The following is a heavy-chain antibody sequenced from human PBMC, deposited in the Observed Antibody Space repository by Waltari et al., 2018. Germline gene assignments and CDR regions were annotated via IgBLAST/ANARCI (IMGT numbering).Heavy chain of an antibody. CDR3: VRGAVDN. D-gene: IGHD2-15*01. Sequence: EVQLVASGGGLVQPGGSLRLACAASGFTFSTHWMSWARQAPGKGLEWVANIKQDGSEKYYVDSVKGRFTISRDNAKNSLYLQMNSLRAEDSAVYHCVRGAVDNWGQGTLVTVSS. V-gene: IGHV3-7*01. CDR2: IKQDGSEK. CDR1: GFTFSTHW. J-gene: IGHJ4*02.